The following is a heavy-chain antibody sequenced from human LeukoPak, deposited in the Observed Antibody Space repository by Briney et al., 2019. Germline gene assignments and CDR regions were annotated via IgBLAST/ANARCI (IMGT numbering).Heavy chain of an antibody. Sequence: SETLSLTCTVSGDSISPYYWSWIRQPPGKGLEWIAYIYYSGTTNYNPSLKSRVTISVDTSKNQFSLKLSSVTAADTAVYYCARVDVGFDPWGQGTLVTVSS. V-gene: IGHV4-59*12. CDR3: ARVDVGFDP. CDR1: GDSISPYY. J-gene: IGHJ5*02. CDR2: IYYSGTT.